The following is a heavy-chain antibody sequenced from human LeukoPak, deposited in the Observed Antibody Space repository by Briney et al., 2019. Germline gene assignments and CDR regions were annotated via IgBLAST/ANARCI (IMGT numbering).Heavy chain of an antibody. J-gene: IGHJ4*02. CDR2: IKQDGSEK. V-gene: IGHV3-7*01. CDR3: ARNYDFWTSYYKGEFDY. CDR1: GSTFSNYW. D-gene: IGHD3-3*01. Sequence: GGSLRLSCAASGSTFSNYWMSWVRQAPGKGLEWVANIKQDGSEKYYVDSVKGRFTISRDNAKNSLYLQMNSLRAEDTAVYYCARNYDFWTSYYKGEFDYWGQGTLVTVSS.